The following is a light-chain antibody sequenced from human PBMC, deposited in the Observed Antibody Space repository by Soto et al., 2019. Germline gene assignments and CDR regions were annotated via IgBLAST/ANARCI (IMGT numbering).Light chain of an antibody. V-gene: IGKV3-11*01. CDR1: QSVSSF. CDR2: DAS. J-gene: IGKJ4*01. Sequence: EIVLTQSPATLALSPGEIATLSCRASQSVSSFLACYQQKPGQAPRLLIYDASKRATGILARFSGSGSGTDFTLTISSLAPEDFAVYYCQQRSSLPLTFGGGTKVEIK. CDR3: QQRSSLPLT.